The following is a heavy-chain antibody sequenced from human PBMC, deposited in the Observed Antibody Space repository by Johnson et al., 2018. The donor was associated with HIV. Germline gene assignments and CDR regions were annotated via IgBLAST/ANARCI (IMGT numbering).Heavy chain of an antibody. CDR2: ISSSGTNI. CDR3: ASPRWLVPHDAFDI. V-gene: IGHV3-11*04. CDR1: GFTVSSNY. Sequence: QVQLVESGGGLIQPGGSLRLSCAASGFTVSSNYMSWIRQAPGKGLEWVSYISSSGTNIYYADSVKGRFTISRDNDQNSLYLQMNSLRAEDTAVYDCASPRWLVPHDAFDIWGQGTLVTVSS. D-gene: IGHD6-19*01. J-gene: IGHJ3*02.